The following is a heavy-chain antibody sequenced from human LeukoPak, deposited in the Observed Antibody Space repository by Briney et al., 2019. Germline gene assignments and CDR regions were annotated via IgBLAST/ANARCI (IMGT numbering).Heavy chain of an antibody. CDR3: AKDRVAASRYGSDFDY. CDR1: GFTFGNFA. J-gene: IGHJ4*02. Sequence: AQSRRLSWAGSGFTFGNFAMNWVSQPPRKGLEWVSAISSSGGRTQYSDSVQGRFTISRDNSKNTLYLQMNSLRGEDTAVYYCAKDRVAASRYGSDFDYWGQGTLVTVSS. V-gene: IGHV3-23*01. CDR2: ISSSGGRT. D-gene: IGHD3-10*01.